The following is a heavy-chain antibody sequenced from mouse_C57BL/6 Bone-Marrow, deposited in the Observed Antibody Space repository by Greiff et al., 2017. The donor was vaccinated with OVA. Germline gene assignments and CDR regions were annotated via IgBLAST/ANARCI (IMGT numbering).Heavy chain of an antibody. CDR3: ARTMGNFPFDY. CDR2: ISSGSSTI. Sequence: VQLKESGGGLVKPGGSLKLSCAASGFTFSDYGMHWVRQAPEKGLEWVAYISSGSSTIYYADTVKGRFTNSRDNAKNTLFLQMTSLRSEDTAMYYCARTMGNFPFDYWGQGTTLTVSS. D-gene: IGHD2-1*01. J-gene: IGHJ2*01. V-gene: IGHV5-17*01. CDR1: GFTFSDYG.